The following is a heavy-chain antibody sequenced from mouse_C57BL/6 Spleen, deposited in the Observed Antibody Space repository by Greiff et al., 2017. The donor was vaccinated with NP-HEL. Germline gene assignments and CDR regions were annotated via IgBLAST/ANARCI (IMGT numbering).Heavy chain of an antibody. D-gene: IGHD2-2*01. V-gene: IGHV10-1*01. CDR1: GFSFNTYA. Sequence: EVKLEESGGGLVQPKGSLKLSCAASGFSFNTYAMNWVRQAPGKGLEWVARIRSKSNNYATYYADSVKDRFTISRDDSESMLYLQMNNLKTEDTAMYYCVRQEGLYGYDEAWFAYWGQGTLVTVSA. CDR3: VRQEGLYGYDEAWFAY. J-gene: IGHJ3*01. CDR2: IRSKSNNYAT.